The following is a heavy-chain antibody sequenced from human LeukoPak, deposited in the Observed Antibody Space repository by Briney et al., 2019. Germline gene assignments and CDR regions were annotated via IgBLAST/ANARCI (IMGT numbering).Heavy chain of an antibody. V-gene: IGHV3-21*06. CDR1: GFTFETYS. D-gene: IGHD1-1*01. CDR2: TSDSGTFL. Sequence: PGGSLRLSCAASGFTFETYSMNWVRQAPGKGLEWVSSTSDSGTFLYYADSVKGRFTISRDNAKNSLHLQMNSLRADDTAIYYCVRDSEGYHSYYFDLWGQGTLVTVSS. J-gene: IGHJ4*02. CDR3: VRDSEGYHSYYFDL.